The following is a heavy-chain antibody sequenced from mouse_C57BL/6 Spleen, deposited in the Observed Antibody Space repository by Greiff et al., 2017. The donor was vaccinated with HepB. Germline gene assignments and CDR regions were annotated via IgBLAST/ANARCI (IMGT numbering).Heavy chain of an antibody. J-gene: IGHJ3*01. Sequence: EVQRVESGGGLVKPGGSLKLSCAASGFTFSDYGMHWVRQAPEKGLEWVAYISSGSSTIYYADTVKGRFTISRDNAKNTLFLQMTSLRSEDTAMYYCAGGGYSNYGGFAYWGQGTLVTVSA. V-gene: IGHV5-17*01. D-gene: IGHD2-5*01. CDR3: AGGGYSNYGGFAY. CDR2: ISSGSSTI. CDR1: GFTFSDYG.